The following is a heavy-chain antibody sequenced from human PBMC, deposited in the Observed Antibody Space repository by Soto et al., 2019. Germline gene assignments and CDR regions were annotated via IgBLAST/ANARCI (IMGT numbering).Heavy chain of an antibody. CDR3: ARGGGVGVAGSAAFDM. Sequence: QLHLVQSGAVVKKPGASVTVSCSASGYPVTAYYMHWVRQAPGRGLEWMGGINPATGAAKYTQTFQGGVTMTGDTSTSTVFMELRGLTSGDTAVFYCARGGGVGVAGSAAFDMWGQGTLVTVSS. CDR1: GYPVTAYY. J-gene: IGHJ3*02. CDR2: INPATGAA. V-gene: IGHV1-2*02. D-gene: IGHD3-3*01.